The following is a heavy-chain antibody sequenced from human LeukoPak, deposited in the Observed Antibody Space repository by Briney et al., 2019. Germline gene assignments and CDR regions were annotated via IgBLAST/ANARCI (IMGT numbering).Heavy chain of an antibody. D-gene: IGHD2/OR15-2a*01. Sequence: SETLSLTCAVSGGSISGYFWSWSRQPPGKGLEWIGYIYYTGSTIYNPSLRSRVTMSVDVSKNQFSLDLTSVTAADTAVYYCARHDPVGHFLSGMDVWGQGTTVTVSS. CDR2: IYYTGST. V-gene: IGHV4-59*08. CDR3: ARHDPVGHFLSGMDV. CDR1: GGSISGYF. J-gene: IGHJ6*02.